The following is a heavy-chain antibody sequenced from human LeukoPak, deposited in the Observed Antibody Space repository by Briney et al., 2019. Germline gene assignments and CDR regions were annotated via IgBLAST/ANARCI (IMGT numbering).Heavy chain of an antibody. V-gene: IGHV4-34*01. Sequence: PSETLSLTCAVYGGSFSGYYWSWIRQPPGKGLEWIGEINHSGSTNNHPSLKSRVTISVDTSKNQFSLKLNSVTAADTAVYYCARDAYSSSWLDAFDIWGQGTMVTVSS. CDR1: GGSFSGYY. D-gene: IGHD6-13*01. J-gene: IGHJ3*02. CDR3: ARDAYSSSWLDAFDI. CDR2: INHSGST.